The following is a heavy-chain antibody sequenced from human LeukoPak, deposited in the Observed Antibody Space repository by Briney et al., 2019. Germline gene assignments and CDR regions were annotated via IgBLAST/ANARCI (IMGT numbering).Heavy chain of an antibody. J-gene: IGHJ6*02. Sequence: SETLSLTSTVSGXSVSSYYWSWIRQPPGKGLEWIGYIYYTGSTNYNPSLKSRVTISVDTSKNQFSLKVTSVTAADTAVYYCARNVKGMNVWGQGTTVTVSS. V-gene: IGHV4-59*08. CDR3: ARNVKGMNV. CDR1: GXSVSSYY. D-gene: IGHD3-16*01. CDR2: IYYTGST.